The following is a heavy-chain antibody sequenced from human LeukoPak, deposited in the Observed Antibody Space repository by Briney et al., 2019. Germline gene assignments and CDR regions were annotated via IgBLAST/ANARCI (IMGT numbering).Heavy chain of an antibody. D-gene: IGHD1-20*01. CDR3: TRRVAITGTPKAYFDY. V-gene: IGHV4-39*01. J-gene: IGHJ4*02. CDR2: IYYSGST. CDR1: GGSISSSSYS. Sequence: SETLSLTCTVSGGSISSSSYSWGWVRQPPGKGLEWIGSIYYSGSTYYNPSLKSRVTISVDTSKNQFSLKLSSVTAADTAVYFCTRRVAITGTPKAYFDYWGQGILVTVSS.